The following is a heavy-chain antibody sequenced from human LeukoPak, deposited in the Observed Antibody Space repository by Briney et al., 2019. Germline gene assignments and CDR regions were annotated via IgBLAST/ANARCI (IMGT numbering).Heavy chain of an antibody. V-gene: IGHV3-30-3*01. CDR1: GFTFSSYA. Sequence: GGSLRLSCAASGFTFSSYAMHWVRQAPGKGLEWVAVISYDGSNKYYADSVKGRFTISRDNSKNTLYLQMNSLRAEDTAVYYCASPLGYSDAFDIWGQGTMVTVSS. CDR3: ASPLGYSDAFDI. J-gene: IGHJ3*02. D-gene: IGHD3-16*01. CDR2: ISYDGSNK.